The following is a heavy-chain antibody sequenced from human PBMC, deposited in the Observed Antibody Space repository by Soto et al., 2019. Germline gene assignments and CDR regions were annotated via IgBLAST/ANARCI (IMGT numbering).Heavy chain of an antibody. V-gene: IGHV4-59*01. D-gene: IGHD3-16*01. Sequence: QVQLQESGPGLVKPSETLSLTCTVSGDSISSYLWSWIRQSPGKGLEWIGYIYYSGSTNYNPSLRSRVTRSLDTSKNQFSLKLSSVTAADTAVYYCARDRFGDGVMDVWGQGTTVTVSS. CDR2: IYYSGST. J-gene: IGHJ6*02. CDR3: ARDRFGDGVMDV. CDR1: GDSISSYL.